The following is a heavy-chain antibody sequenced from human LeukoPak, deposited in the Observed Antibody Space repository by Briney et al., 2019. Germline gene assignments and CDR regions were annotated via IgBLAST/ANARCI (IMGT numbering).Heavy chain of an antibody. CDR1: GFTFSSYA. CDR2: ISGSGGST. CDR3: AKVGGSSWTNYYYYYMDV. V-gene: IGHV3-23*01. J-gene: IGHJ6*03. D-gene: IGHD6-13*01. Sequence: GGSLRLSCAASGFTFSSYAMSWVRQAPGKGLEWVSAISGSGGSTYYADSVKGRFTISRDNSKNTLYVQMNSLRAEDTAVYYCAKVGGSSWTNYYYYYMDVWGKGTTVTVSS.